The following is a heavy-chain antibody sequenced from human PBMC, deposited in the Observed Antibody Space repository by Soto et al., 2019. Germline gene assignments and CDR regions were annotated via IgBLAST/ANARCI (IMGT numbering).Heavy chain of an antibody. CDR1: GSSFSNYW. CDR3: ARPGINYVAE. Sequence: KISCKASGSSFSNYWIDWVRQMPGKCLEWMAIINPGNSESRYSPSFQVQVTISPDKSISTSYLQSNSLKASTTSIYYFARPGINYVAEWGEGTLDTV. V-gene: IGHV5-51*01. CDR2: INPGNSES. D-gene: IGHD3-10*02. J-gene: IGHJ4*02.